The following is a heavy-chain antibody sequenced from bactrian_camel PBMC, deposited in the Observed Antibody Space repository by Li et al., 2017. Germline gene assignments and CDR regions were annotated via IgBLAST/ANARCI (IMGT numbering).Heavy chain of an antibody. J-gene: IGHJ4*01. Sequence: QVQLVESGGGSAQAGGSLRLSCIFSGFAYSRYCMAWFRQPPGKEREEVARVTSDGGTNYTESVKGRFYISQDSARNTVYLQMNNLQPEDTATYYCAEGRGSRGEHCYSLNYWGQGTQVTVS. CDR1: GFAYSRYC. CDR3: AEGRGSRGEHCYSLNY. CDR2: VTSDGGT. D-gene: IGHD6*01. V-gene: IGHV3S53*01.